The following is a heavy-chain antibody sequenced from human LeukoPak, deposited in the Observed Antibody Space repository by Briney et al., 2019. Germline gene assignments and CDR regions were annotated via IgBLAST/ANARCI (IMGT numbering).Heavy chain of an antibody. V-gene: IGHV4-59*08. J-gene: IGHJ4*02. D-gene: IGHD2-8*01. CDR1: GGSISGHY. CDR2: IYNSGSTNYN. Sequence: SETLSLTCTVSGGSISGHYWSWLRPSPGKGLGWIGYIYNSGSTNYNNYNPSLKSRVIMSMYTSKNQLSLIVSSVAAADTAVYYCARHTTGRALGDFDYWGQGTLVTVSA. CDR3: ARHTTGRALGDFDY.